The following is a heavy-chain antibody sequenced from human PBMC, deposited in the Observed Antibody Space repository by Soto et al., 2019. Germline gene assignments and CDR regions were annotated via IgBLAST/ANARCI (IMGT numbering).Heavy chain of an antibody. V-gene: IGHV1-46*01. Sequence: ASVKVSCKASGYSLTSHYLHWVRQAPGQGLEWMGIINPSDGTTNYAQRFQGRVTMTRDTSTSTVYMDLSSLRSEDTAVYYCARMESFGSLNWFDPWGQVPLVPVSP. J-gene: IGHJ5*02. CDR2: INPSDGTT. D-gene: IGHD5-18*01. CDR3: ARMESFGSLNWFDP. CDR1: GYSLTSHY.